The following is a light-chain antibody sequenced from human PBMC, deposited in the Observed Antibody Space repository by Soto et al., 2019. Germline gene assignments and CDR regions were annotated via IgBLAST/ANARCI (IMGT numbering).Light chain of an antibody. J-gene: IGKJ1*01. Sequence: DILMTQSPSTLSASVGDRVTITCRATQDISAWLAWYQQKPGKPPNLVIYKATALETGVPSRFSGSGSGTEFTLTISSLQPDDFTTYYCQQYSAFPWTFGQGTKVEIK. CDR2: KAT. V-gene: IGKV1-5*03. CDR1: QDISAW. CDR3: QQYSAFPWT.